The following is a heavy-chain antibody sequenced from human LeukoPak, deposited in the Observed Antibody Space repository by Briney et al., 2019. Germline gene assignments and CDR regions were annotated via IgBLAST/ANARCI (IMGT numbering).Heavy chain of an antibody. D-gene: IGHD2-21*02. V-gene: IGHV4-34*08. CDR1: GFTFSSYS. CDR3: GVYGGDWRFDF. CDR2: ITYRGSGN. Sequence: PGGSLRLSCAASGFTFSSYSMNWVRQAPGKGLEWVGEITYRGSGNYNPSLKGRATISINVSQRQFSLSLRSVTAADTATYYCGVYGGDWRFDFWGQGTPITVSS. J-gene: IGHJ4*02.